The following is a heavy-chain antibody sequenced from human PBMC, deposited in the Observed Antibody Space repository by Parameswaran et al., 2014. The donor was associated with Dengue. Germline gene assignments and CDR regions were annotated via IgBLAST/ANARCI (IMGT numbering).Heavy chain of an antibody. CDR3: AKDRVGMCLSSCYYYGMDV. CDR1: GFTFSSYA. D-gene: IGHD2-2*01. J-gene: IGHJ6*02. Sequence: GGSLRLSCAASGFTFSSYAMNWVRQAPGKGLEWVSFISDRGGSTSFADSVKGRFTISRDNSKNTLYLQMNSLRAEDTAVYYCAKDRVGMCLSSCYYYGMDVWGQGTTVTVSS. CDR2: ISDRGGST. V-gene: IGHV3-23*01.